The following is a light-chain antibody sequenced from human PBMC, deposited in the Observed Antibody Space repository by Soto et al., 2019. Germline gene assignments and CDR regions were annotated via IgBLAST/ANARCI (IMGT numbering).Light chain of an antibody. CDR2: EVS. CDR1: SSDVGAYDF. V-gene: IGLV2-14*01. Sequence: QSALTQPASVSGSPGQSITISCTGTSSDVGAYDFVSWCQQLPGKAPKLIISEVSNWPSGVSSRFSGSKSGNTASLTISGLHPDDEASYYCTSYTTSSTRVFGTGTKLTVL. J-gene: IGLJ1*01. CDR3: TSYTTSSTRV.